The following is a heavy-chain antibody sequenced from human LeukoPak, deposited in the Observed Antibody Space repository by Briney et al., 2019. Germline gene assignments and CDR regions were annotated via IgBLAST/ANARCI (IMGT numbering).Heavy chain of an antibody. CDR3: ARGGCSSTSCTPDY. CDR2: ISSSSSYI. V-gene: IGHV3-21*04. D-gene: IGHD2-2*01. CDR1: GFTFSSYS. J-gene: IGHJ4*02. Sequence: GGSLRLSCAASGFTFSSYSMNWVRQAPGKGLEWVSSISSSSSYIYYADSVKGRFTISKDNSKNALYLQMSSLSAEDTAVYYCARGGCSSTSCTPDYWGQGTLVTVSS.